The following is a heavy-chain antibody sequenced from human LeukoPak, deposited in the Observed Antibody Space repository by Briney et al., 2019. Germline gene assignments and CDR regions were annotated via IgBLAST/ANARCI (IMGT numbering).Heavy chain of an antibody. CDR3: ARVRSVPRYDSSGYQLGYFDY. D-gene: IGHD3-22*01. Sequence: SETLSLTCTVSGGSISSGSYYWSWIRQPAGKGLEWIVRIYTSGSTNYNPSLKSRVTISVNTAKNQFSLKLRSVPAADTAVYYCARVRSVPRYDSSGYQLGYFDYWGQGTLVTVSS. CDR2: IYTSGST. V-gene: IGHV4-61*02. CDR1: GGSISSGSYY. J-gene: IGHJ4*02.